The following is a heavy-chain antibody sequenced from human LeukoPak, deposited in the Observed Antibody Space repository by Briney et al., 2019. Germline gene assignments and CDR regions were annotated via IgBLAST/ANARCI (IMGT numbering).Heavy chain of an antibody. D-gene: IGHD6-13*01. Sequence: GGSLRLSCVASGFTFSSNSMNWVRQGPGKGLEWVSYISSASGSIYYADSVKGRFTVSRDNAKNSLFLQMNGLRAEDTAVYYCAKEPLMAAAPGDAFDIWGQGTMVTVSS. CDR1: GFTFSSNS. CDR2: ISSASGSI. J-gene: IGHJ3*02. CDR3: AKEPLMAAAPGDAFDI. V-gene: IGHV3-48*04.